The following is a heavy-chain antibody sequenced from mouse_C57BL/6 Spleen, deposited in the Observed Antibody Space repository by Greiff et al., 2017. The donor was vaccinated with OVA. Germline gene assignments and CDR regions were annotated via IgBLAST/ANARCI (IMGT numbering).Heavy chain of an antibody. CDR2: ISSGGDYI. J-gene: IGHJ1*03. CDR1: GFTFSSYA. Sequence: EVQLMESGEGLVKPGGSLKLSCAASGFTFSSYAMSWVRQTPEKRLEWVSYISSGGDYIYYADTVKGRFTISRDNARNTLYLQMSSLKSEDTAMYYCTRVYYYGSSYGYFDVWGTGTTVTVSS. V-gene: IGHV5-9-1*02. CDR3: TRVYYYGSSYGYFDV. D-gene: IGHD1-1*01.